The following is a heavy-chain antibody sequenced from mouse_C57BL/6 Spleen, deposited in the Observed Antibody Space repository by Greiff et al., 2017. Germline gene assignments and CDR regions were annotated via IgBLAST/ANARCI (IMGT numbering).Heavy chain of an antibody. J-gene: IGHJ2*01. V-gene: IGHV1-64*01. D-gene: IGHD1-1*01. Sequence: QVQLQQSGAELVKPGASVKLSCKASGYTFTSYWMHWVKQRPGQGLEWIGMIHPNSGSTNYNEKFKSKATLTVYKSSSTAYMQLSSLTSQDSAVYYGARGPSTVVAYEGFFDYWGQGTTLTVSS. CDR3: ARGPSTVVAYEGFFDY. CDR2: IHPNSGST. CDR1: GYTFTSYW.